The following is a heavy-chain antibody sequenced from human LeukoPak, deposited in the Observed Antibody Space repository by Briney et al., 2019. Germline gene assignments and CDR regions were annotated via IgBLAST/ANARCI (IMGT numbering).Heavy chain of an antibody. Sequence: GGSLRLSCAASGFTFSDYYMSWVRQAPGKGLEWVSYISSSSNTIYYADSVKGRFTISRDNAKNSLYLQMNSLRDEDTAVYYCASGRGRYFDWFRDAFDIWGQGTMVTVSS. J-gene: IGHJ3*02. D-gene: IGHD3-9*01. V-gene: IGHV3-11*04. CDR2: ISSSSNTI. CDR1: GFTFSDYY. CDR3: ASGRGRYFDWFRDAFDI.